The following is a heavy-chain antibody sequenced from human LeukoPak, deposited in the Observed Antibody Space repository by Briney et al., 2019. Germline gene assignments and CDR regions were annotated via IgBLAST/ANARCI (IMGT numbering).Heavy chain of an antibody. Sequence: ASVKVSCKASGGIFSSYVISWVRQAPGQGLEWMGGIIPIFGTANYAQKFQGRVTITADESTSTAYMELSSLRSEDTAVYYCAVLLTSPPNDIVVVPAAMIKYNWNYAPFDYWGQGTLVTVSS. D-gene: IGHD2-2*01. CDR1: GGIFSSYV. CDR3: AVLLTSPPNDIVVVPAAMIKYNWNYAPFDY. J-gene: IGHJ4*02. V-gene: IGHV1-69*13. CDR2: IIPIFGTA.